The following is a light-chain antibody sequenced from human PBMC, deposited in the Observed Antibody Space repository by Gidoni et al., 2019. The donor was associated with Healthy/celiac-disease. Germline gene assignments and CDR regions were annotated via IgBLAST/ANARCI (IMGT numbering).Light chain of an antibody. CDR3: QAWDSSTEV. CDR2: QDS. V-gene: IGLV3-1*01. J-gene: IGLJ1*01. CDR1: NLGDKY. Sequence: SYELTQPPSVSVSPGQTASIPCSGDNLGDKYACWYQQKPGQSPVLVIYQDSERPSGIPERFSGSNSGNTATLTISGTQAMDEADYYCQAWDSSTEVFGTGTKVTVL.